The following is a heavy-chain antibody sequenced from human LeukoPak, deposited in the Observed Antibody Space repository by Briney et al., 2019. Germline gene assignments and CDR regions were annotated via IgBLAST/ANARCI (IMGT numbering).Heavy chain of an antibody. Sequence: SQTLSLTCAISGDSVSSNSAAWNWIRQSPSRGLEWLGRTYYRSKWYNDYAVSVKSRITINPDTSKYQFSLQLNSVTPEDTAVYYCARGYSGYAEVYYYYYGMDVWGQGTTVTVSS. V-gene: IGHV6-1*01. J-gene: IGHJ6*02. CDR1: GDSVSSNSAA. CDR3: ARGYSGYAEVYYYYYGMDV. CDR2: TYYRSKWYN. D-gene: IGHD5-12*01.